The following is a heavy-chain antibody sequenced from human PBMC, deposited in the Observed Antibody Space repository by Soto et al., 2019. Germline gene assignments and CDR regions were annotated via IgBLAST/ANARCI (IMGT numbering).Heavy chain of an antibody. CDR3: ARPLWRDDYNGGYFDL. D-gene: IGHD4-4*01. V-gene: IGHV3-30-3*01. CDR1: GFTFSSYA. J-gene: IGHJ2*01. CDR2: ISYDGSNK. Sequence: QVQLVESGGGVVQPGRSLRLSCAASGFTFSSYAMHWVRQAPGKGLEWVAVISYDGSNKYYTDSVKGRFTISRDNSKNTLYLQMNSLRAEDTAVYYCARPLWRDDYNGGYFDLWCRGTLVTVSS.